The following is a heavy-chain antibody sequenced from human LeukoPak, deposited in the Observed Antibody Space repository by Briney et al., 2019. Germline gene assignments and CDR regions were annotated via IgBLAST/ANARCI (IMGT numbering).Heavy chain of an antibody. D-gene: IGHD3-22*01. V-gene: IGHV3-11*04. CDR3: AKDGPYYDSSGYLFDY. CDR1: GFTFSNYN. Sequence: GGSLRLSCAASGFTFSNYNIIWIREAPGKGLEWVSYISSSGSTIYYADSVKGRFTISRDNAKNSLYLQMNSLRAEDTAVYYCAKDGPYYDSSGYLFDYWGQGTLVTVSS. CDR2: ISSSGSTI. J-gene: IGHJ4*02.